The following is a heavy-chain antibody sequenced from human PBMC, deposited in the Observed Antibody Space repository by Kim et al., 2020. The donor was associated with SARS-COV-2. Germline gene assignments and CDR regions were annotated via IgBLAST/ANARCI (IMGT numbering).Heavy chain of an antibody. CDR1: GYTFTSYG. CDR2: ISAYNGNT. V-gene: IGHV1-18*01. Sequence: ASVKVSCKASGYTFTSYGISWVRQAPGQGLEWMGWISAYNGNTNYAQKLQGRVTMTTDTSTSTAYMELRSLRSDDTAVYYCARDHPYSSSSKAMDYWGQGTLVTVSS. D-gene: IGHD6-6*01. J-gene: IGHJ4*02. CDR3: ARDHPYSSSSKAMDY.